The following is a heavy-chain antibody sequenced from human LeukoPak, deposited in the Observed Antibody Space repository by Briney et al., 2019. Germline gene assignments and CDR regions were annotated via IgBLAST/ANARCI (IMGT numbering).Heavy chain of an antibody. CDR3: AKDRLTATPYYFDY. CDR1: GFTFSSYG. D-gene: IGHD1-20*01. V-gene: IGHV3-33*06. Sequence: GGSLRLSCAASGFTFSSYGMHWVRQAPGKGLEWVAVIWYDGSNKYYGDSVKGRFTISRDNSKNTLYLQMNSLRAEDTAVYYCAKDRLTATPYYFDYWGQGTLVTVSS. CDR2: IWYDGSNK. J-gene: IGHJ4*02.